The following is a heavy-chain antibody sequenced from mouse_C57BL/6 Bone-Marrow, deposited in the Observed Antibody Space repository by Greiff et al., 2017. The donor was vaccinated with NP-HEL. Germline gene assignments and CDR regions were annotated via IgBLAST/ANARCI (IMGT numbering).Heavy chain of an antibody. D-gene: IGHD1-1*01. CDR1: GFTFTDYY. CDR3: ARYMGYYGSSYRWYFDV. Sequence: EVKVVESGGGLVQPGGSLSLSCAASGFTFTDYYMSWVRQPPGKALEWLGFIRNKANGYTTEYSASVKGRFTISRDNSQSILYLQMNALRAEDSATYYCARYMGYYGSSYRWYFDVWGTGTTVTVSS. V-gene: IGHV7-3*01. CDR2: IRNKANGYTT. J-gene: IGHJ1*03.